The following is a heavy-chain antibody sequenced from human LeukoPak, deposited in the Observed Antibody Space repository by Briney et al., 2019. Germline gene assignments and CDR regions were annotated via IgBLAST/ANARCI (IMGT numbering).Heavy chain of an antibody. CDR2: IYYSGST. D-gene: IGHD2-21*02. Sequence: SETLSLTCTVSGDSISSYYWSWIRQPPGKGLEWIGYIYYSGSTNYNPSFKSRVTISVDTSKNQFSLKLSSVTAADTAVYYCARRPSRMDVTMDVWGQGTTVTVSS. V-gene: IGHV4-59*08. J-gene: IGHJ6*02. CDR1: GDSISSYY. CDR3: ARRPSRMDVTMDV.